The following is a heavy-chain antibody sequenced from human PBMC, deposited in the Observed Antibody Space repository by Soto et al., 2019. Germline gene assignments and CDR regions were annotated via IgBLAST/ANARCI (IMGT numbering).Heavy chain of an antibody. D-gene: IGHD3-10*01. J-gene: IGHJ3*02. CDR3: ARGLTMVRGVEMLDAFDI. CDR2: IYYSGST. CDR1: GGSISSGGYY. V-gene: IGHV4-31*03. Sequence: SETLSLTCTVSGGSISSGGYYWSWIRQHPGKGLEWIGYIYYSGSTYYNPSLKSRVTISVDTSKNQFYLKLSSVTAADTAVYYCARGLTMVRGVEMLDAFDIWGQGTMVTVSS.